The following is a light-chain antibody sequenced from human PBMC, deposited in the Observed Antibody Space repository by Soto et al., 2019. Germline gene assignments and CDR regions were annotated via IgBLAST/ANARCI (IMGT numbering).Light chain of an antibody. J-gene: IGKJ1*01. Sequence: DIQITQSPPTLSASAGDRVTINCRASQSISSWLAWYQQKPGKAAKLMSYDASSLESWVPSMFSDSGSGTEFALTISSLQPDDFATYYCQQYNSYSWTFGQGTKVDI. CDR3: QQYNSYSWT. CDR2: DAS. V-gene: IGKV1-5*01. CDR1: QSISSW.